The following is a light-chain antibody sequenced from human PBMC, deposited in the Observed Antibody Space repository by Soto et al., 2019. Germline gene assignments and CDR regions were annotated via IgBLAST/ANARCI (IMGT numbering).Light chain of an antibody. J-gene: IGKJ5*01. CDR3: QQANSFPIT. V-gene: IGKV1-12*01. CDR1: QGINSW. CDR2: AAS. Sequence: DIQMTQSPSSVSASVGDRVSITCRASQGINSWSTWYQKKPGRAPKLLIYAASSLQNGVPSRFSGSESGTDFTLTISNLQPEDCAIYFCQQANSFPITFGQGTRLEIK.